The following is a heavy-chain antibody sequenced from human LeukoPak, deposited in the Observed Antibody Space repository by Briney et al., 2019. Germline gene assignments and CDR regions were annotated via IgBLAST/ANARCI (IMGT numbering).Heavy chain of an antibody. CDR2: IIPIFGTA. J-gene: IGHJ4*02. CDR3: ASLPQYCSSTSCWGYYFGY. CDR1: GGTFSSYA. V-gene: IGHV1-69*13. D-gene: IGHD2-2*01. Sequence: ASVKVSCKASGGTFSSYAISWVRQAPGQGLEWMGGIIPIFGTANYAQKFQGRVTITADESTSTAYMELSSLRSEDTAVYYCASLPQYCSSTSCWGYYFGYWGQGTLVTVSS.